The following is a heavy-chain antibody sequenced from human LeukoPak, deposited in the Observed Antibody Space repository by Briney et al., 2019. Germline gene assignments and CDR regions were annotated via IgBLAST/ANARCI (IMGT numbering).Heavy chain of an antibody. CDR3: ARGSFSGSPNLPDY. CDR1: GYTFTSYY. J-gene: IGHJ4*02. V-gene: IGHV1-46*01. CDR2: INPSGGST. D-gene: IGHD1-26*01. Sequence: ASVTVSCKASGYTFTSYYMHWVRRAPGQGLEWMGIINPSGGSTSYAQKFQGRVTMTTDTSTSTAYMELRSLRSDDTAVYYCARGSFSGSPNLPDYWGQGTLVTVSS.